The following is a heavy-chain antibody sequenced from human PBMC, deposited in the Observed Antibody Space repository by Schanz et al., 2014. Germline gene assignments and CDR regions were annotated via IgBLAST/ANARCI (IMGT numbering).Heavy chain of an antibody. CDR2: ITAYNGDT. Sequence: VQLEQSGAEVKKPGSSVKVSCKASGGTFSTYPINWLRQAPGQGLEWMGRITAYNGDTNYAQKLQGRVTMTADTSTSTAYMDLRSLRSDDTAVYYCARSGSSNWYFFDYWGQGTLVTVSS. V-gene: IGHV1-18*04. J-gene: IGHJ4*02. CDR3: ARSGSSNWYFFDY. CDR1: GGTFSTYP. D-gene: IGHD6-13*01.